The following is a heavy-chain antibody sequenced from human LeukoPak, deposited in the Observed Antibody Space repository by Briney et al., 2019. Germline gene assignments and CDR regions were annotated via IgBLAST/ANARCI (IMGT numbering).Heavy chain of an antibody. CDR1: GYSFTSHW. V-gene: IGHV5-51*01. Sequence: GESLKISCKASGYSFTSHWIGWVRQMSGKGLEWMGIIYPGDFETRYSPSFQGQVTISADKSISTAYLQWSSLKASDTATYYCARLISSGWYDYWGQGTLVTVSS. CDR2: IYPGDFET. CDR3: ARLISSGWYDY. D-gene: IGHD6-19*01. J-gene: IGHJ4*02.